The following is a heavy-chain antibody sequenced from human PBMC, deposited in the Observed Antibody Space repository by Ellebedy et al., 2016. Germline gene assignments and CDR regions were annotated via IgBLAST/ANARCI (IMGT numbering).Heavy chain of an antibody. Sequence: ASVKVSCKASGGTFSSYAISWVRQAPGQGLEWMGWINPNSGGTNYAQKFQGWVTMTRDTSISTAYMELSSLRSEDTAVYYCARDLTVTTLPWFDPWGQGTLVTVSS. CDR1: GGTFSSYA. V-gene: IGHV1-2*04. CDR3: ARDLTVTTLPWFDP. D-gene: IGHD4-17*01. CDR2: INPNSGGT. J-gene: IGHJ5*02.